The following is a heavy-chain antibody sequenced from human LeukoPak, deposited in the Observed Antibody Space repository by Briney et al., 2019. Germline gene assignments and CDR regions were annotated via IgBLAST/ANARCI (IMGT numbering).Heavy chain of an antibody. V-gene: IGHV1-46*01. D-gene: IGHD3-22*01. Sequence: ASVKVSCKASGYTFTNFYMHWVRQAPGQGLEWMGVIDPSAGSTTYAQKFQGRVTMTRDTATSTVYMELSSLRSKDTAVYYCARAHYASSNIKVPFDVWGKGTTVTVSS. J-gene: IGHJ6*04. CDR1: GYTFTNFY. CDR2: IDPSAGST. CDR3: ARAHYASSNIKVPFDV.